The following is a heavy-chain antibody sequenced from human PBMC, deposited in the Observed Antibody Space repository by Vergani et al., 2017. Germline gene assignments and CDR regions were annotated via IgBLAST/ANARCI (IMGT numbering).Heavy chain of an antibody. CDR2: IYYSGST. J-gene: IGHJ5*02. CDR3: ARHSTVEWLVKVGCIDP. D-gene: IGHD6-19*01. V-gene: IGHV4-39*01. CDR1: GDSIISRSYY. Sequence: QMQLQESGPGLVKASETLSLTCTVSGDSIISRSYYWGWIRQPPGKGLEWIGSIYYSGSTYYNPSLKSRVTISVDTSKNQFSLKLSSVTAADTAVYFCARHSTVEWLVKVGCIDPWGQGILVTVSS.